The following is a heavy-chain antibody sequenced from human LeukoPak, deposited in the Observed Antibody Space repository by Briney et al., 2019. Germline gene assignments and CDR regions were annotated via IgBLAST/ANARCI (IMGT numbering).Heavy chain of an antibody. CDR2: IYYSGST. CDR3: ARLGVGYYFDY. V-gene: IGHV4-59*12. CDR1: GGSISSYY. J-gene: IGHJ4*02. D-gene: IGHD1-26*01. Sequence: SETLSLTCTVSGGSISSYYWNWIRQPPGKGLEWIGSIYYSGSTNYNPSLKSRVTISVDKSKNQFSLKLSSVTAADTAVYYCARLGVGYYFDYWGQGTLVTVSS.